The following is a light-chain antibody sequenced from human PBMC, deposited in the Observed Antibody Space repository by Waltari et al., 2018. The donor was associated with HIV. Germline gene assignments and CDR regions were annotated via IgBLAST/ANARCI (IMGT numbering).Light chain of an antibody. Sequence: QSVLTQPPSVSAAPGQKVTIPCPGRSSNIGKDYLSWYQQFPGTAPKLLIYESNKRPSGIPDRFSGSKSGPSATLGITGLQTGDEADYYCGTWDSGLSAGVFGGGTKLTVL. J-gene: IGLJ3*02. CDR2: ESN. CDR1: SSNIGKDY. CDR3: GTWDSGLSAGV. V-gene: IGLV1-51*02.